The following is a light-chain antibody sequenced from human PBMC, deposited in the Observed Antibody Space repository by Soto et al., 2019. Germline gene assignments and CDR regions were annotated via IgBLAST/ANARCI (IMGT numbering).Light chain of an antibody. CDR1: SSDVGGYDY. CDR2: EVN. V-gene: IGLV2-14*01. J-gene: IGLJ1*01. CDR3: SSYSISTAYL. Sequence: QSALTQPASVSGCPGQSITISCTGRSSDVGGYDYVSWYQLHPGKAPKLMVFEVNNRPSGVSYRFSGSKSGNTASLTISGLQAEDEADYFCSSYSISTAYLFGTGTKVTVL.